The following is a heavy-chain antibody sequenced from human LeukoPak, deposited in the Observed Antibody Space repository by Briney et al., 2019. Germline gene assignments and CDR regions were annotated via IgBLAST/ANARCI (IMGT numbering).Heavy chain of an antibody. CDR2: ISSSSCYI. V-gene: IGHV3-21*01. J-gene: IGHJ4*02. CDR1: GVTFSSYS. D-gene: IGHD6-13*01. CDR3: ARVEEVSSSWPFDY. Sequence: PGGSLRLSCAASGVTFSSYSMNWVRQAPGKGLEWVSSISSSSCYIYYADSVKGRFTISRDNAKNSLYLQMNSLRAEDTAVYYCARVEEVSSSWPFDYWGQGTLVIVSS.